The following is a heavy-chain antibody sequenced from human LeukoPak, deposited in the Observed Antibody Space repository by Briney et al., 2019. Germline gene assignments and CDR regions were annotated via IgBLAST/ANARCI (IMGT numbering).Heavy chain of an antibody. D-gene: IGHD3-22*01. CDR1: GFTFGDYA. J-gene: IGHJ5*02. Sequence: GGSLRLSCTTSGFTFGDYAMSWVRQAPGKGLEWVGFIRSRVYGGTTEYAASVKGRFTISRDDSKSIAYLQMNSLKTEDTAVYFCIKTYDSGVYYPGFCESWGRGTLVTVSS. V-gene: IGHV3-49*04. CDR2: IRSRVYGGTT. CDR3: IKTYDSGVYYPGFCES.